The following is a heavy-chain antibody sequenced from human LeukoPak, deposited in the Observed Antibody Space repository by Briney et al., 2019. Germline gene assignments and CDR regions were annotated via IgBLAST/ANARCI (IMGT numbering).Heavy chain of an antibody. D-gene: IGHD2-15*01. CDR3: AKDRVRACSGGSCYSYYFDY. CDR1: GFTFSSYG. J-gene: IGHJ4*02. CDR2: ISGSGGST. Sequence: GGTLRLSCAASGFTFSSYGMSWVRQAPGKGLEWVSAISGSGGSTYYADSVKGRFTISRDNSKNTLYLQMNSLRAEDTAVYYCAKDRVRACSGGSCYSYYFDYWGQGTLVTVSS. V-gene: IGHV3-23*01.